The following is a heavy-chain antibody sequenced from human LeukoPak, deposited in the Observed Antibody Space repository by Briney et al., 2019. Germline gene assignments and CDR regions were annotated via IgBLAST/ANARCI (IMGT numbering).Heavy chain of an antibody. D-gene: IGHD6-19*01. J-gene: IGHJ4*02. V-gene: IGHV3-23*01. CDR3: AKKYSSGWLGYFDY. CDR2: TSGSGGST. CDR1: GFTFSSYA. Sequence: GGSLRLSCAASGFTFSSYAMSWVRQAPGKGLEWVSATSGSGGSTYYADSVKGRFTISRDNSKNTLYLQMNSLRAEDTAVYYCAKKYSSGWLGYFDYWGQGTLVTVSS.